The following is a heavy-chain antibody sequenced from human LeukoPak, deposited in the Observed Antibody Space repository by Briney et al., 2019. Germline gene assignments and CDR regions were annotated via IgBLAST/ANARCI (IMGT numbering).Heavy chain of an antibody. CDR3: ARGGPAGPGNWFDP. V-gene: IGHV4-30-4*01. CDR2: IYYSGST. Sequence: KSSETLSLTCTVSGGSISSGDYYWSWIRQPPGKGLEWIGYIYYSGSTYYNPSLKSRVTISVDTSKNQFSLKLSSVTAADTAVYYCARGGPAGPGNWFDPWGQGTLVTVSS. J-gene: IGHJ5*02. CDR1: GGSISSGDYY. D-gene: IGHD6-19*01.